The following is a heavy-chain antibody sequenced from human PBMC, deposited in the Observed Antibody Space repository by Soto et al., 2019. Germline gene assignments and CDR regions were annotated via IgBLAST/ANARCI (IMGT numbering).Heavy chain of an antibody. D-gene: IGHD3-16*01. CDR3: PRAWVRSSALTFSLES. Sequence: QVQLVQSGTEVKKPGSSVRVSCTAPAGTLSTYAIAWVRHPPGQGLEWMGEFVSTFNQVNYAQNFQGRVTLTADESTSTAYMEVSILTSKDTAVYFCPRAWVRSSALTFSLESWCPGTLVTGTS. J-gene: IGHJ4*02. V-gene: IGHV1-69*01. CDR1: AGTLSTYA. CDR2: FVSTFNQV.